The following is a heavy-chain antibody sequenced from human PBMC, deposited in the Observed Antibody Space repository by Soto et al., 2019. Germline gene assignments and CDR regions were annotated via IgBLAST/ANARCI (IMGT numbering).Heavy chain of an antibody. Sequence: QVQLVQSGAEVKKPGSSVKVSCKASGGTFSSYAISWVRQAPGQGLEWMGGIIPISGTANYAQKFQSRVTITADESTSAAYMELSSLRSEDTAVYYCARGNWSNSFIDLDYWGQGTLVTVSS. CDR1: GGTFSSYA. J-gene: IGHJ4*02. D-gene: IGHD3-3*01. V-gene: IGHV1-69*01. CDR3: ARGNWSNSFIDLDY. CDR2: IIPISGTA.